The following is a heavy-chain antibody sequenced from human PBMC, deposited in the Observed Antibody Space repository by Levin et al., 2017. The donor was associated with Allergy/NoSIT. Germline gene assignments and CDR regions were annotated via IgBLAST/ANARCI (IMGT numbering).Heavy chain of an antibody. J-gene: IGHJ4*02. D-gene: IGHD6-13*01. CDR1: GFTFSSYA. Sequence: GESLKISCAASGFTFSSYAMSWVRQAPGKGLEWVSAISGSGGSTYYADSVKGRFTISRDNSKNTLYLQMNSLRAEDTAVYYCAKEAQQLVHYYFDYWGQGTLVTVSS. CDR2: ISGSGGST. CDR3: AKEAQQLVHYYFDY. V-gene: IGHV3-23*01.